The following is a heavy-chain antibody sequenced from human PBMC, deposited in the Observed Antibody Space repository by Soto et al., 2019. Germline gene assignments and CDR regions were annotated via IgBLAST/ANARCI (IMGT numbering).Heavy chain of an antibody. CDR3: ASRGDSSGFIDS. V-gene: IGHV5-51*01. CDR1: GYIFTSYW. CDR2: IYPGDSDT. D-gene: IGHD3-22*01. Sequence: GESLKISCKVSGYIFTSYWSNWVRQMPGEGREWMGIIYPGDSDTRYSPSFQGQITISADKSINTAYLQWSSLTAPDSAVYYCASRGDSSGFIDSWGHGTLVTVSS. J-gene: IGHJ5*01.